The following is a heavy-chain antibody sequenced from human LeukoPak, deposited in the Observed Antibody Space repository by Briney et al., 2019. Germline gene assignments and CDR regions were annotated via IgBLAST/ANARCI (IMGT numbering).Heavy chain of an antibody. CDR3: ARVITVRGVIFDY. V-gene: IGHV4-34*01. D-gene: IGHD3-16*01. Sequence: PSETLSLTCAVYGGSFSGYYWSWIRQPPGKGLEWIGEINHSGSTNYNPSLKSRVTISVDTSKNQFSLNLSSVTAADTAVYYCARVITVRGVIFDYWGQGTLVTVSS. J-gene: IGHJ4*02. CDR1: GGSFSGYY. CDR2: INHSGST.